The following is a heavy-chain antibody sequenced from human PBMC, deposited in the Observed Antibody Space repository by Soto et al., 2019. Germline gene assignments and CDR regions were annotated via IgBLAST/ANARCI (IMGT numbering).Heavy chain of an antibody. J-gene: IGHJ5*02. CDR3: AKGNAYYVFWSGPPGWFDP. CDR2: ISGSGGST. D-gene: IGHD3-3*01. Sequence: GGSLRLSCAASGFTFSSYAMSWVRQAPGKGLEWVSAISGSGGSTYYADSVKGRFTISRDNSKNTLYLQMNSLRAEDTAVYYCAKGNAYYVFWSGPPGWFDPWGQGTLVTVSS. CDR1: GFTFSSYA. V-gene: IGHV3-23*01.